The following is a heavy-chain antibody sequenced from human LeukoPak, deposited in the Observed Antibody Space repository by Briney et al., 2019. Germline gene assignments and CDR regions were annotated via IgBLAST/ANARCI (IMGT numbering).Heavy chain of an antibody. J-gene: IGHJ4*02. D-gene: IGHD3-10*01. CDR3: ARHSGATYYYGSGSPTTFDY. CDR1: GGSISSSSYY. CDR2: IYYSGST. Sequence: SETLSLTCTVSGGSISSSSYYWGWLRQPPGKGLEWIGSIYYSGSTYYNPSLKSRVTISVDTSKNQFSLKLSSVTAADTAVYYCARHSGATYYYGSGSPTTFDYWGQGTLVTVSS. V-gene: IGHV4-39*01.